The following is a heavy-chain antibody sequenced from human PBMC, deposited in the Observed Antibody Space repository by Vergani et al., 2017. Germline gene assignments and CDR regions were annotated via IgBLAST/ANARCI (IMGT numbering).Heavy chain of an antibody. D-gene: IGHD1-1*01. CDR2: IRYDGSNK. CDR1: GFTFSSYA. J-gene: IGHJ5*02. V-gene: IGHV3-30*02. Sequence: VQLLESGGGLVQPGGSLRLSCAASGFTFSSYAMSWVRQAPGKGLEWVAFIRYDGSNKYYADSVKGRFTISRDNSKNTLYLQMNSLRAEDTAVYYCAKDEGLERRNWFDPWGQGTLVTVSS. CDR3: AKDEGLERRNWFDP.